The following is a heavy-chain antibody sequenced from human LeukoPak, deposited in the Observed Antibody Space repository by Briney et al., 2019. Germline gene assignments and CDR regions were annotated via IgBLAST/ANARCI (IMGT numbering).Heavy chain of an antibody. CDR3: AKDSSRYCSGGSCYYFDY. V-gene: IGHV3-30*04. Sequence: GGSLRLSCAASGFTFSSYAMHWVRQAPGKGLEWVAVISYDGSNKYYADSVKGRFTISRDNSKNTLYLQMNSLRAEDTAVYYCAKDSSRYCSGGSCYYFDYWGQGTLVTVSS. D-gene: IGHD2-15*01. CDR2: ISYDGSNK. J-gene: IGHJ4*02. CDR1: GFTFSSYA.